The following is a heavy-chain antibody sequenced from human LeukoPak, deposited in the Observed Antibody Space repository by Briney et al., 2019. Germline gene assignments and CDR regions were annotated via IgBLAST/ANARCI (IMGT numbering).Heavy chain of an antibody. J-gene: IGHJ6*03. CDR2: IFPSGGEI. V-gene: IGHV3-21*01. D-gene: IGHD1-26*01. CDR3: ARVWEWELFLYYYYYMDV. Sequence: NPGGSLRLSCAASGFTFSTFAMIWVRQPPGKGLEWVSSIFPSGGEIHYADSVKGRFTISRDNAKNSLYLQMNSLRAEDTAVYYCARVWEWELFLYYYYYMDVWGKGTTVTVSS. CDR1: GFTFSTFA.